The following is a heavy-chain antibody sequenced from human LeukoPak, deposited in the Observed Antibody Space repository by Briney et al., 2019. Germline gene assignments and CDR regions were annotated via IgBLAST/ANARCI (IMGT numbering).Heavy chain of an antibody. V-gene: IGHV4-59*11. Sequence: KPSVTLSLTCTVSGGSISPLYWGWIRQPPGKGLEFIGYIYYSGTTSYNPSLRSRVTLSVDTSKNQFSLKLSSVTAADTAVYYCARGGVAAKYYFDYWGPGTLVTVSS. D-gene: IGHD3-10*01. J-gene: IGHJ4*02. CDR1: GGSISPLY. CDR3: ARGGVAAKYYFDY. CDR2: IYYSGTT.